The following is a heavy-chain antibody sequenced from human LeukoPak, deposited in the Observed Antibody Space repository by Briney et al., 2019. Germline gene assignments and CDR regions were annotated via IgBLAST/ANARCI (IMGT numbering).Heavy chain of an antibody. CDR3: AKDTTKAVVVPAAMGY. D-gene: IGHD2-2*01. CDR2: IYSGGST. J-gene: IGHJ4*02. CDR1: GFTVSSNY. V-gene: IGHV3-53*05. Sequence: GGSLRLSCAASGFTVSSNYMSWVRQAPGKGLEWVSVIYSGGSTYYADSVKGRFTISRDNSKNTLYLQMNSLRAEDTAVYYCAKDTTKAVVVPAAMGYWGQGTLVTVSS.